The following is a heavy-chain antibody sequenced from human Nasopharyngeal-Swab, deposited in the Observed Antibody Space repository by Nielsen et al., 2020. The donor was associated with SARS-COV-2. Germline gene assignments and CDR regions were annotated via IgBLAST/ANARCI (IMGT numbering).Heavy chain of an antibody. CDR3: ARGGADYDILTGYYRKNLNWFDP. J-gene: IGHJ5*02. D-gene: IGHD3-9*01. V-gene: IGHV4-30-2*01. Sequence: RQAPGKGLEWLGYIYHSGSTYYNPSLKSRVTISVDRSKNQFSLKLSSVTAADTAVYYCARGGADYDILTGYYRKNLNWFDPWGQGTLVTVSS. CDR2: IYHSGST.